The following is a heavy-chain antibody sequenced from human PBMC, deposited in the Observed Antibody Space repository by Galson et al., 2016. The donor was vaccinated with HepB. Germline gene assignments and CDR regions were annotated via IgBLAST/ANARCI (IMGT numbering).Heavy chain of an antibody. V-gene: IGHV4-4*07. CDR2: SYTSGNT. D-gene: IGHD2-15*01. CDR3: ARDVGSRSRRDDY. J-gene: IGHJ4*02. Sequence: SETLSLTCTVSGGSISGFYWSWIRQPAGKGLEWIGRSYTSGNTNYNPSLKSRVTMSVDTSKNQFSLKLRSVTAADTAVYYCARDVGSRSRRDDYWGQGTLVTVSS. CDR1: GGSISGFY.